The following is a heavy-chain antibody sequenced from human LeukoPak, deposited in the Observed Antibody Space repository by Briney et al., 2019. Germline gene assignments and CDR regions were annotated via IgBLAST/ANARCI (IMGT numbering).Heavy chain of an antibody. CDR3: SRSLEY. J-gene: IGHJ4*02. Sequence: GGSLRLSXAASGFPFSGYWMDWVRQAPGKGMEWVANTKQDGSEQYYADSVTGRFTISRDNAKNALYLQMNSLRAEDTAVYYCSRSLEYWGQGALVTVSS. CDR2: TKQDGSEQ. CDR1: GFPFSGYW. V-gene: IGHV3-7*01.